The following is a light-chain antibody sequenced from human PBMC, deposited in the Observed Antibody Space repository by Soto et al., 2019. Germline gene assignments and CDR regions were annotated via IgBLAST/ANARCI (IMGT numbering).Light chain of an antibody. CDR1: QSLSSN. V-gene: IGKV3-15*01. CDR3: QQYNGWPPL. CDR2: GAS. Sequence: ERVMTQSPATLSVSPGERATLSCRASQSLSSNYAWYQQKPGQAPRLLIYGASTRATGIPARFSGSGSGTEFTLTISSLQSEDFAVYYCQQYNGWPPLFGPGTKVDIK. J-gene: IGKJ3*01.